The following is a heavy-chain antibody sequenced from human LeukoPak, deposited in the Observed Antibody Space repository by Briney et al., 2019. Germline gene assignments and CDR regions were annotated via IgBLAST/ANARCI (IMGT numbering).Heavy chain of an antibody. CDR3: ARLKTAYEIDY. CDR2: IYYSGST. Sequence: PSETLSLTCTVSGGSISSYYWSWIRQPPGKGLEWIGYIYYSGSTNYNPSLKSRVTISVDTSKNQFSLKLSSVTAADQAVYYCARLKTAYEIDYWGQGTLVTVSS. J-gene: IGHJ4*02. V-gene: IGHV4-59*01. D-gene: IGHD2-21*02. CDR1: GGSISSYY.